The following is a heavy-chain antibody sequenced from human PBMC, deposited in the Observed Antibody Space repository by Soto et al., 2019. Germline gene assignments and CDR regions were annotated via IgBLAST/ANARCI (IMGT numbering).Heavy chain of an antibody. D-gene: IGHD3-3*01. V-gene: IGHV5-51*01. J-gene: IGHJ6*02. CDR2: IYPADSDT. Sequence: GESLKISCKGFGYSFTSYWIGWVRQMPGKGLEWMGIIYPADSDTRYSPSFQGQVTISVDKSISTAYLQWSSLKASDTAIYYCARHEAIFGVVRSMDVWGQGTTVTVSS. CDR1: GYSFTSYW. CDR3: ARHEAIFGVVRSMDV.